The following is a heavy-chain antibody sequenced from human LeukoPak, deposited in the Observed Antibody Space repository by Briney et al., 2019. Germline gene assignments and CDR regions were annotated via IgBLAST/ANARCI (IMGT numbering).Heavy chain of an antibody. CDR1: GFTFSSYS. Sequence: GGSLRLSCAASGFTFSSYSMNWVRHAPGKGLEWVSGISGSGGSTKHADSVKGRFTISRDNSKNTLYLQMNSLRAEDTAVYYCAKIGRYYDFWTGFYEEEVDYMDVWGKGTTVTVSS. CDR2: ISGSGGST. J-gene: IGHJ6*03. V-gene: IGHV3-23*01. D-gene: IGHD3-3*01. CDR3: AKIGRYYDFWTGFYEEEVDYMDV.